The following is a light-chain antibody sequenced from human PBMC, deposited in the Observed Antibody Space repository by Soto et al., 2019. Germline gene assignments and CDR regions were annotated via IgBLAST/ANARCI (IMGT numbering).Light chain of an antibody. CDR1: QIIGSA. CDR2: DAS. V-gene: IGKV3-15*01. CDR3: QQYADRPRT. Sequence: EIVLTQSPATLSVSPGDRATLSCRASQIIGSAVAWYHQRSGQAPSLLIFDASIRVPTTPARFSGSVSGTEFTLTISSLESEDFAVYFCQQYADRPRTFGQGTKVDIK. J-gene: IGKJ1*01.